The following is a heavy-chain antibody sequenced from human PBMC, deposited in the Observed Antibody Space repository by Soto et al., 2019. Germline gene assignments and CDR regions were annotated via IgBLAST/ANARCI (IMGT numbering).Heavy chain of an antibody. J-gene: IGHJ3*02. Sequence: EVQLVESGGGLVQPGGSLRLSCAASGFTVSSNYMSWVRQAPGKGLEWVSVIFTGGSTYYADSVKGRFTISRHSSMNTVYLQMDSLRAEDTAVYYCARYRQSSGWLDAFDIWGQGTMVTVSS. CDR3: ARYRQSSGWLDAFDI. V-gene: IGHV3-53*04. CDR1: GFTVSSNY. CDR2: IFTGGST. D-gene: IGHD6-19*01.